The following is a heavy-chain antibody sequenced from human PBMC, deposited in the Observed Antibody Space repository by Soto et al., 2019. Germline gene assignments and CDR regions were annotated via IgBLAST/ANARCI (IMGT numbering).Heavy chain of an antibody. D-gene: IGHD2-2*01. J-gene: IGHJ6*02. Sequence: QVQLQESGPGLVKPSATLSLTCTASGGFISSYYWSWIRQPPGKGLEWIGYIYYSGSTNYNPSLNSRVTISGETSTNQFSLKLSSVTAADTAVYYCARERVPYQLPPLWYYYYGMDVWGQGTTVTAAS. CDR1: GGFISSYY. CDR2: IYYSGST. V-gene: IGHV4-59*01. CDR3: ARERVPYQLPPLWYYYYGMDV.